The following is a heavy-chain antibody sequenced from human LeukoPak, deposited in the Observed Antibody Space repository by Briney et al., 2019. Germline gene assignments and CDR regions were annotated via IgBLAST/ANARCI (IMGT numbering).Heavy chain of an antibody. D-gene: IGHD6-19*01. CDR3: ARIGYSSSCLDY. CDR2: IKQDGSVK. J-gene: IGHJ4*02. CDR1: GFTFSNYW. Sequence: GGSLRLSCAASGFTFSNYWMSWFRQAPGKGLEWVANIKQDGSVKYYVDSVRGRFTISRDNAKNSVYLQMNSLRAEDTAVYYCARIGYSSSCLDYWGQGTLVTVSS. V-gene: IGHV3-7*01.